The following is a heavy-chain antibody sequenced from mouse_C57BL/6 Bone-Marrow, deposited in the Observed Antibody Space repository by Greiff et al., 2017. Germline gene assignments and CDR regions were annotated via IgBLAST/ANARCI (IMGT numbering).Heavy chain of an antibody. D-gene: IGHD2-4*01. CDR2: ISSGGSYT. V-gene: IGHV5-6*01. J-gene: IGHJ3*01. CDR1: GFTLSSSG. Sequence: EVKVVGSGGDLVRPGGSLKLSCAASGFTLSSSGMSWVRRTPDKRLGWVATISSGGSYTYYPDSVKGRITISRDNAKNTLYLQMSSLKSEDTAMYYCARHYDYAWFAYWGQGTLVTVSA. CDR3: ARHYDYAWFAY.